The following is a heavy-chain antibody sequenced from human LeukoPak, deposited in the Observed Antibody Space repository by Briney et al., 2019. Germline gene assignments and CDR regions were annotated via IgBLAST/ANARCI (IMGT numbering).Heavy chain of an antibody. CDR3: ARSRTYYYDSSGYYLDY. J-gene: IGHJ4*02. Sequence: GGSLRLSCAASGFTFSGYWMSWVRQAPGKGLEWVANIKQDGSEKYYVDSVKGRFTISRDNAKNSLYLQMNSLRAEDTAVYYCARSRTYYYDSSGYYLDYWGQGTLVTVSS. CDR2: IKQDGSEK. D-gene: IGHD3-22*01. CDR1: GFTFSGYW. V-gene: IGHV3-7*01.